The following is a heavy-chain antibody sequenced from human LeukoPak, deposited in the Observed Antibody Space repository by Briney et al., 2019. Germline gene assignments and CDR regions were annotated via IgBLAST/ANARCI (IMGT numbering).Heavy chain of an antibody. CDR2: INSKGDNI. J-gene: IGHJ4*02. CDR1: GFTFSDHF. CDR3: ATSRVFDY. Sequence: PGGSLRLSCVGSGFTFSDHFMSWIRQVPGKEPEWLSYINSKGDNILYRDSVKDRFTISRDNAENSLYLQMNSLKAEDTAVYYCATSRVFDYWGQGALVIVSS. V-gene: IGHV3-11*04.